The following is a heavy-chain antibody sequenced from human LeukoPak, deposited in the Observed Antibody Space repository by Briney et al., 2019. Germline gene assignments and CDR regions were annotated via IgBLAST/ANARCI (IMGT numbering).Heavy chain of an antibody. V-gene: IGHV3-21*01. J-gene: IGHJ6*03. CDR2: ISSSSSYI. D-gene: IGHD5-18*01. CDR3: ARESNTAMAVYYYYYMDV. CDR1: GFTFSSYS. Sequence: GGSLRLSCAASGFTFSSYSMNWVRQAPGKGLEWVSSISSSSSYIYYADSVKGRFTISRDNAKNSLYLQMNSLRAEDTAVYYCARESNTAMAVYYYYYMDVWGKGTTVTVSS.